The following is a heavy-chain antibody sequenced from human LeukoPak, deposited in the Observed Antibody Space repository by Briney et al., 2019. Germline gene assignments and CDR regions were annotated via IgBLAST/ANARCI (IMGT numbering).Heavy chain of an antibody. J-gene: IGHJ6*04. D-gene: IGHD6-19*01. CDR3: GAVAGVG. CDR1: GGSFSGYY. Sequence: SETLSLTCAVYGGSFSGYYWSWIRQPPGKGLEWIGEINHSGSTNYNPSLKSRVTISVDTSKNQFSLKLSSVTAADTAVYYCGAVAGVGWGKGTTVTVSS. V-gene: IGHV4-34*01. CDR2: INHSGST.